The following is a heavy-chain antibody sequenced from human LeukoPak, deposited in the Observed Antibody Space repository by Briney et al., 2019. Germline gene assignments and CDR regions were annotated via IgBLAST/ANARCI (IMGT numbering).Heavy chain of an antibody. CDR3: ARDAIEKVPDPLYYYYYYMDV. CDR2: INAGNGNT. D-gene: IGHD3-10*01. CDR1: GYTFTSYA. V-gene: IGHV1-3*01. J-gene: IGHJ6*03. Sequence: ASVKVSCKASGYTFTSYAMHWVRQAPGRRLEWMGWINAGNGNTKYSQKFQGRVTITRDTSASTAYMELSSLRSEDTAVYYCARDAIEKVPDPLYYYYYYMDVWGKGTTVTVSS.